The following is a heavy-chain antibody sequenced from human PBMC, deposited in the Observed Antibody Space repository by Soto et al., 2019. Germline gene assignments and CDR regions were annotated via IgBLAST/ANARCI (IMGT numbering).Heavy chain of an antibody. CDR1: GGSISSYY. Sequence: SETLSLTCTVSGGSISSYYWSWIRQPPGKGLEWIGYVSYSGSANYNPSLKSRVTISIDMSKNQFSLKLSSVTAADTAIYYCATSGYCTSTSCYSFDYWGQGALVTVSS. CDR2: VSYSGSA. CDR3: ATSGYCTSTSCYSFDY. V-gene: IGHV4-59*08. D-gene: IGHD2-2*01. J-gene: IGHJ4*02.